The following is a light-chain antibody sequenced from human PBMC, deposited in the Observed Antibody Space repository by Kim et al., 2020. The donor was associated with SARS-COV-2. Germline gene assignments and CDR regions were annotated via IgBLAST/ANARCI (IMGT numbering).Light chain of an antibody. CDR3: QQYNHWSAVS. CDR2: DTF. CDR1: QNIDTK. V-gene: IGKV3-15*01. Sequence: FRRERVTLSCRASQNIDTKLAWYPQKPGQAPRLLIYDTFIRATGIPARFSGSGSGTEFTLTISSLQSEYFAVYHCQQYNHWSAVSFGGGTKVDIK. J-gene: IGKJ4*01.